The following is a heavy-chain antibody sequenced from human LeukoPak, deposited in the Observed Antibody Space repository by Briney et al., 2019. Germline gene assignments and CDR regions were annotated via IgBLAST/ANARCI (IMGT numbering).Heavy chain of an antibody. CDR1: GGSISSYY. V-gene: IGHV4-59*08. CDR3: ARRRYSSSWHFDY. CDR2: IYYSGST. D-gene: IGHD6-13*01. Sequence: SETLSLTCTVSGGSISSYYWSWIRQPPGKGLEWIGYIYYSGSTNYNPSLKSRVTISVDTSKNQFSLKLSSVTAADTAVYYCARRRYSSSWHFDYWGQGTLVTVSS. J-gene: IGHJ4*02.